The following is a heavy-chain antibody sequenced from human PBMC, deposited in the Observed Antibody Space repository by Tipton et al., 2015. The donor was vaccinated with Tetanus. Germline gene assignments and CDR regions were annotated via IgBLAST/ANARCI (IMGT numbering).Heavy chain of an antibody. V-gene: IGHV3-30-3*01. CDR2: VAYDGNNK. Sequence: SLRLSCATSGLSFSGYGLHWLRQARGKGLEWVALVAYDGNNKYYADSVKGRFTISRDNSKDTLYLQMNSLRPEDTAVYYCARDGFYYGSGSYYRAFWGQGTLVTVSP. D-gene: IGHD3-10*01. CDR3: ARDGFYYGSGSYYRAF. CDR1: GLSFSGYG. J-gene: IGHJ4*02.